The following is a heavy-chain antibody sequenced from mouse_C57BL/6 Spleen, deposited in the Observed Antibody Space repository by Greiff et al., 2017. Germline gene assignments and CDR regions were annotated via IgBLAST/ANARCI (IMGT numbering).Heavy chain of an antibody. V-gene: IGHV1-26*01. CDR2: INPNNGGT. D-gene: IGHD3-1*01. Sequence: EVQLQQSGPELVKPGASVKISCKASGYTFTDYYMNWVKQSHGKSLEWIGDINPNNGGTSYNQKFKGKATLTVDNSSSTAYMERRSLTSEDSAVCYCAGPFGCYFDYWGQGTTLTVSS. CDR3: AGPFGCYFDY. J-gene: IGHJ2*01. CDR1: GYTFTDYY.